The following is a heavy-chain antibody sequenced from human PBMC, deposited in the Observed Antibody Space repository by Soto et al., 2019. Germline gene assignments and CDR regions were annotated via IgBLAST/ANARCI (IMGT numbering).Heavy chain of an antibody. D-gene: IGHD5-18*01. Sequence: SETLSLTCTVSGGSISSSSYYWGWIRQPPGKGLEWIGSIYYSGSTYYNPSLKSRVTISVDTSKNQFSLKLSSVTAADTAVYYCACIFSGGYGYGFYYYGMDVWGQETTVTVCS. CDR3: ACIFSGGYGYGFYYYGMDV. J-gene: IGHJ6*02. V-gene: IGHV4-39*01. CDR1: GGSISSSSYY. CDR2: IYYSGST.